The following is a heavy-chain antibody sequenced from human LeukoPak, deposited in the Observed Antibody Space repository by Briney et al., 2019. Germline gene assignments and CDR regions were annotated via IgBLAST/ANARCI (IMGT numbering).Heavy chain of an antibody. CDR3: ARDHPFYYGSGSPLGAFDI. Sequence: PWGSLRLSCAASGFTVSSNYMSWVRQAPGKGLEWVSVIYSGGSTYYADSVKGRFTISRDNSKNTLYLQMNSLRAEDTAVYYCARDHPFYYGSGSPLGAFDIWGQRTMVPVSS. D-gene: IGHD3-10*01. CDR1: GFTVSSNY. V-gene: IGHV3-53*01. J-gene: IGHJ3*02. CDR2: IYSGGST.